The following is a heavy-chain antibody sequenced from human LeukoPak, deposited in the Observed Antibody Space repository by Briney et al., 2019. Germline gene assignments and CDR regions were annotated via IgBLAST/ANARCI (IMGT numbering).Heavy chain of an antibody. CDR3: ARDWGPYGDYRYFQH. Sequence: GASVKVSCKASGYTFTSYGISWVRQAPGQGLEWMGWISAYNGNTNYAQKLQGRVTMTTDTSTSTAYMELRSLRSDDTAVYYCARDWGPYGDYRYFQHWGQGTLVTVSS. D-gene: IGHD4-17*01. CDR2: ISAYNGNT. CDR1: GYTFTSYG. J-gene: IGHJ1*01. V-gene: IGHV1-18*01.